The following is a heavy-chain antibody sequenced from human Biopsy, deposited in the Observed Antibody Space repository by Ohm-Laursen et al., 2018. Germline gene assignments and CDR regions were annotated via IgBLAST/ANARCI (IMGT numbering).Heavy chain of an antibody. D-gene: IGHD3-22*01. CDR1: GFIFSSYA. Sequence: RSLRLSCAASGFIFSSYAMHWVRQAPGKGLQWEAFISYDGSKKDYGDSVKGRFTISRDNSKNTLYLQMNNLRAEDTAVYYCAKIAFDSSGANTMRDYWGQGTLVTVFS. V-gene: IGHV3-30-3*02. J-gene: IGHJ4*02. CDR3: AKIAFDSSGANTMRDY. CDR2: ISYDGSKK.